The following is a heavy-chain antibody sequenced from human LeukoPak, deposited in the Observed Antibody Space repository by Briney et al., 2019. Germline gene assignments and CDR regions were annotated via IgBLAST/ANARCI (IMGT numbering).Heavy chain of an antibody. CDR2: LSGSGGAT. CDR3: ARGHVGYCANGVCPNFDY. J-gene: IGHJ4*02. CDR1: GFTFSNYA. Sequence: GGSLRLSCAASGFTFSNYAMAWVRQAPGKGLEWVSILSGSGGATYYADSVKGRFTISRDNAKNSLYLQMNSLRAEDTAVYYCARGHVGYCANGVCPNFDYWGQGTLVTVSS. V-gene: IGHV3-23*01. D-gene: IGHD2-8*01.